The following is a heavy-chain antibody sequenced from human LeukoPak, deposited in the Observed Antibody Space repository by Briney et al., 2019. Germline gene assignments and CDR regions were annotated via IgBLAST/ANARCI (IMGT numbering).Heavy chain of an antibody. CDR2: IDHKGFR. J-gene: IGHJ5*02. V-gene: IGHV4-34*01. CDR3: ARGMFDIMSGYWNHWFDP. CDR1: GGSFSGYY. D-gene: IGHD3-9*01. Sequence: SETLSLTCDVYGGSFSGYYWSWIRQPPGKGLEWIGKIDHKGFRNYNPSLRSRVSMSLDMSKNQFSLNLRSVTAADTAVYYCARGMFDIMSGYWNHWFDPWGQGTLVTVSS.